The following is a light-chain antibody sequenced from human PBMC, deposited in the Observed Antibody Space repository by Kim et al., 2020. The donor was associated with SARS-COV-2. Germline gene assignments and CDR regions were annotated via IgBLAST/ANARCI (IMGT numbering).Light chain of an antibody. J-gene: IGKJ2*01. V-gene: IGKV3-20*01. Sequence: IMMTQSPGTLSLSPGEGATLSCRASQTVPNDCLAWFQQKPGQSPRLLIYGSSIRATGISDRFSGGGFETDFTLTVNRVEPEDSAVYYCQQDATSPVTFGQGTKLEIK. CDR3: QQDATSPVT. CDR2: GSS. CDR1: QTVPNDC.